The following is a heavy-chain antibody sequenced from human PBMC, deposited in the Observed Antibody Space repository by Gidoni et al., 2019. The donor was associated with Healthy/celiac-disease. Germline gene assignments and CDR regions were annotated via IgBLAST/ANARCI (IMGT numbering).Heavy chain of an antibody. V-gene: IGHV3-23*01. Sequence: EVQLLESGGGLVQPGGSLRLSCAASGFTFSSYAMSWVRQAPGKGLEWVSAISGSGGSTYYADSVKGRFTISRDNSKNTLYLQMNSLRAEDTAVYYCAKDFGITIFGVGEIDYFDYWGQGTLVTVSS. CDR2: ISGSGGST. J-gene: IGHJ4*02. D-gene: IGHD3-3*01. CDR3: AKDFGITIFGVGEIDYFDY. CDR1: GFTFSSYA.